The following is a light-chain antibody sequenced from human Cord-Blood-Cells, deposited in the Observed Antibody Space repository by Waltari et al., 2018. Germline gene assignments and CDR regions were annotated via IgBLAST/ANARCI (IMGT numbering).Light chain of an antibody. V-gene: IGKV3-11*01. J-gene: IGKJ2*01. CDR1: QSVTSY. Sequence: EIVLTQSPATLSLSPGERATLSCRASQSVTSYLAWYQQKPAQAPRLLIYDASNRATGIPARFGGSGSGTDFTLTISSLEPEDFAVYYCQQRSNWPYTFGQGTKLEIK. CDR2: DAS. CDR3: QQRSNWPYT.